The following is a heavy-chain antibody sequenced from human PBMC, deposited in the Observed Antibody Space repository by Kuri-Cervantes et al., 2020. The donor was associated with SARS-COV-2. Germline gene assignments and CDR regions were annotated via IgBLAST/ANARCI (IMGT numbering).Heavy chain of an antibody. V-gene: IGHV3-30*18. CDR1: GFTFSSYG. CDR2: ISYDGSNK. J-gene: IGHJ6*02. CDR3: AKEEKVLRFLEWLGGMDV. D-gene: IGHD3-3*01. Sequence: LSLTCAASGFTFSSYGMHWVRQAPGKGLEWVAVISYDGSNKYYADPVKGRFTISRDNSKNTLYLQMNSLRAEDTAVYYCAKEEKVLRFLEWLGGMDVWGQGTTVTVSS.